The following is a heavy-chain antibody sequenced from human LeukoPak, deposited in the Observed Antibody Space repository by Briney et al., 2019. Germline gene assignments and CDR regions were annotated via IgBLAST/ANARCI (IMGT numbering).Heavy chain of an antibody. V-gene: IGHV3-23*01. CDR3: AKMLYSILKHGEPYDH. J-gene: IGHJ4*02. Sequence: GGSLRLSCAASGFTFSSYAMSWVRQAPGKGLEWVSGISDSDDTYYTDSVKGRLTVSRDNSKNTLYLQMNSLGAEDTAVYYCAKMLYSILKHGEPYDHWGQGTLVTVSS. CDR2: ISDSDDT. CDR1: GFTFSSYA. D-gene: IGHD6-13*01.